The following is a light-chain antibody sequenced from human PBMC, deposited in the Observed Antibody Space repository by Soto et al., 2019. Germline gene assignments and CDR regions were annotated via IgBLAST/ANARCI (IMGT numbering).Light chain of an antibody. V-gene: IGLV2-8*01. CDR2: EVS. J-gene: IGLJ1*01. Sequence: QSALTQPPSASGSPGQSVTISCTGTSSDVGGYNSVSWYQHHPGKAPKLMIYEVSKRPSGVPDRFSGSKSANTASLTVAVLQAEDEADYYCSSYAGSSNYVFGTGTKLTVL. CDR3: SSYAGSSNYV. CDR1: SSDVGGYNS.